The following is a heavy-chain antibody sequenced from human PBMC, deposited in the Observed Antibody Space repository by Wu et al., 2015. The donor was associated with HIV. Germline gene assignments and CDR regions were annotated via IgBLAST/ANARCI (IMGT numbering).Heavy chain of an antibody. CDR1: GYTFSAYY. Sequence: QVQLVQSGAEVKKPGASVKVSCKASGYTFSAYYMHWVRQAPGQGLEWMGWINPNSGDTNYAQKFQGRVTMTGDTSISTAYMELSRLRSDDTAVYYCARDRAYSGLRGKAYGSGRRRGQGTTVTVSS. D-gene: IGHD1-26*01. CDR3: ARDRAYSGLRGKAYGSGRR. V-gene: IGHV1-2*02. CDR2: INPNSGDT. J-gene: IGHJ6*02.